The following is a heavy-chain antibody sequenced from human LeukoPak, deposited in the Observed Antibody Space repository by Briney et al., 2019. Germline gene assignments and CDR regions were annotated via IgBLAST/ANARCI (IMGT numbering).Heavy chain of an antibody. CDR2: ITGSSSTI. V-gene: IGHV3-48*02. CDR1: GFTFSSYS. J-gene: IGHJ1*01. CDR3: ARDYYDSSGYYYGQY. D-gene: IGHD3-22*01. Sequence: GGSLRLSCAASGFTFSSYSMNWVRQAPGKGLEWLSYITGSSSTIKYADSVKGRFTISRDNAKNSLCLQMNSLRDEDTAVYYCARDYYDSSGYYYGQYWGQGTLVTVSS.